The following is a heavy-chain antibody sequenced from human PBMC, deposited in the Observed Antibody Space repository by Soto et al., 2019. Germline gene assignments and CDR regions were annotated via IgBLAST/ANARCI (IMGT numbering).Heavy chain of an antibody. CDR3: TTLYFDWSEY. CDR2: INSQIDGGTI. D-gene: IGHD3-9*01. Sequence: EVQLVESGGGLVEPGGSLRLSCAASGFTFNNAWMYWVRQAPGKGLEWVGRINSQIDGGTIDYAAPVKGRFTISRDDSKNTLYQHMTSLKSEDTAVYYCTTLYFDWSEYWGQGTLVTVSS. J-gene: IGHJ4*02. V-gene: IGHV3-15*07. CDR1: GFTFNNAW.